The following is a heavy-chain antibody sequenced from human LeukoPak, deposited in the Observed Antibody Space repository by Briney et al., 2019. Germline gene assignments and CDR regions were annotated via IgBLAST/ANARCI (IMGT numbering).Heavy chain of an antibody. V-gene: IGHV3-30*03. Sequence: GGSLRLSCAASGFTFSRHGIHWVRQAPGKGLEWVAVISYDGSNKYYADSVKGRFTISRDNSKNTLYLQMNSLRAEDTAVYYCARSRSYYDILTSPYYFDYWGQGTLVTVSS. D-gene: IGHD3-9*01. CDR2: ISYDGSNK. CDR1: GFTFSRHG. CDR3: ARSRSYYDILTSPYYFDY. J-gene: IGHJ4*02.